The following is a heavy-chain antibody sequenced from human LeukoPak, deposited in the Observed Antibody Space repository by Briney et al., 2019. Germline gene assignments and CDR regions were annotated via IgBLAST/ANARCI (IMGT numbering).Heavy chain of an antibody. D-gene: IGHD5-24*01. V-gene: IGHV1-69*04. CDR1: GGTFSSYA. J-gene: IGHJ3*02. Sequence: SVKVSCKASGGTFSSYAISWVRQAPGQGLEWMGRIIPILGIANYAQKFQGRVTITADKSTSTAYMELSSLRSEDTAVYYCARVPPVEMATIDAFDIWGQGTMVTVSS. CDR2: IIPILGIA. CDR3: ARVPPVEMATIDAFDI.